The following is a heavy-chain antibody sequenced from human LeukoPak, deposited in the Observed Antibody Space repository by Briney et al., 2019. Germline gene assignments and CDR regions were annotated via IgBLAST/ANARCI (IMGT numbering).Heavy chain of an antibody. CDR1: GYTFTSYG. V-gene: IGHV1-18*01. J-gene: IGHJ4*02. CDR2: ISAYNGNT. Sequence: ASVKVSCKASGYTFTSYGISWVRQAPGQGLEWTGWISAYNGNTNYAQKLQGRVTITTDTSTSTAYMELRSLRSDDTAVYYCARGEDTAMVNYFDYWGQGTLVTVSS. CDR3: ARGEDTAMVNYFDY. D-gene: IGHD5-18*01.